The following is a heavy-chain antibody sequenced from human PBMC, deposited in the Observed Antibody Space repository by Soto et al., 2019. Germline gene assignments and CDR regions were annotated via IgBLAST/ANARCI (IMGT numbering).Heavy chain of an antibody. Sequence: GGSLRLSCAASGFTFSSYAMHWVRQAPGKGLEWVAVISYDGANKYYADSVKGRFTISRESSKNMLYLQMNSLRAEDTALFFCARGGYCNSTSCYRCGMDVWGQGTTVTVSS. D-gene: IGHD2-2*03. J-gene: IGHJ6*02. CDR2: ISYDGANK. CDR1: GFTFSSYA. V-gene: IGHV3-30-3*01. CDR3: ARGGYCNSTSCYRCGMDV.